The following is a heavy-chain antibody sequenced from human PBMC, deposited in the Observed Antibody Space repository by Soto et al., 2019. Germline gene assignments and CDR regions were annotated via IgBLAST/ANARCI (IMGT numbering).Heavy chain of an antibody. Sequence: SETLSLTCTVSGGSISSYYWSWIRQPPGKGLEWIGYIYYSGSTNYNPSLKSRVTISVDTSKNQFSLKLSSVTAADTAVYYCARQIISYYGWIDYWGQGTLVTVSS. J-gene: IGHJ4*02. CDR1: GGSISSYY. CDR3: ARQIISYYGWIDY. CDR2: IYYSGST. D-gene: IGHD3-10*01. V-gene: IGHV4-59*08.